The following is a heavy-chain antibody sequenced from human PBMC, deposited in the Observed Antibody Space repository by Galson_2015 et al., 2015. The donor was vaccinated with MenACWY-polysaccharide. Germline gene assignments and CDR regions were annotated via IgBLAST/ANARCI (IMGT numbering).Heavy chain of an antibody. CDR1: GCKFTSYD. CDR3: ARIIARKYTFADS. Sequence: SVKVSCKASGCKFTSYDINWVRQATGQGLEWMGWMNPNSGNTGYAQKFQGRVTMTSNSAMTTAYMELSSLRSEDTAVYYCARIIARKYTFADSWGQGTLVTVSS. V-gene: IGHV1-8*01. D-gene: IGHD2-21*01. CDR2: MNPNSGNT. J-gene: IGHJ4*02.